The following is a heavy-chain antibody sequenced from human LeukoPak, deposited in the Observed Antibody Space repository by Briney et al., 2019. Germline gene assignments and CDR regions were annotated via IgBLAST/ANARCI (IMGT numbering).Heavy chain of an antibody. V-gene: IGHV3-30*04. CDR3: AKDQGYGDYVFEY. J-gene: IGHJ4*02. D-gene: IGHD4-17*01. CDR1: GFTFSSYA. Sequence: GGTLRLSCAASGFTFSSYAMRWVRQAPGKGLEWVAVISYDGSNKFYADSVKGRFTFSRDNSKTTLYLQMSSLRAEATAVYYCAKDQGYGDYVFEYWGEGTLGTVSS. CDR2: ISYDGSNK.